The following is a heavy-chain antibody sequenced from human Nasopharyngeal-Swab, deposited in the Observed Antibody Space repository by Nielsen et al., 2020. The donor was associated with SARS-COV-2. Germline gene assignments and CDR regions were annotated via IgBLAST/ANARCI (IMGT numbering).Heavy chain of an antibody. V-gene: IGHV4-59*13. D-gene: IGHD6-19*01. CDR3: TGVRIAVPGTQAFDI. CDR2: IYFSGST. J-gene: IGHJ3*02. CDR1: GGSFRSDY. Sequence: SETLSLTCAVLGGSFRSDYWSWIRRRPRKGLVWIGYIYFSGSTKSTTSLHSRVTVSVDTTKNQFSLKLSSVTTANTAVYYCTGVRIAVPGTQAFDIWGQGTMVTVSS.